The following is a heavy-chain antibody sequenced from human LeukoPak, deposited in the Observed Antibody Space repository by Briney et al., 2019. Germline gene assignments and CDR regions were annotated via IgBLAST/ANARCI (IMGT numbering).Heavy chain of an antibody. J-gene: IGHJ3*02. V-gene: IGHV4-34*01. Sequence: SETLSLTCAVYGGSFSGYYWSWIRQPPGKGLEWVGEINHSGSTNYNPSLKSRVTISVDTSKNQFSLKLSSVTAADTAVYYCARLDYSDAFDIWGQGTMVTVSS. CDR1: GGSFSGYY. D-gene: IGHD2-15*01. CDR2: INHSGST. CDR3: ARLDYSDAFDI.